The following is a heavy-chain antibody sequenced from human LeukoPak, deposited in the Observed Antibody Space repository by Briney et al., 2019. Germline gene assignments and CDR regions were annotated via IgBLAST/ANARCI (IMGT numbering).Heavy chain of an antibody. Sequence: PSETLSLTCAVYGGSFSGYYWSWIRQPPGKGLEWIGEINHSGSTNYNPSLKSRVTISVDTSKNQFSLKLSSVTAADTAVYYCARRYFVVVAAYNWFDPWGQGTLVTVSS. J-gene: IGHJ5*02. CDR3: ARRYFVVVAAYNWFDP. D-gene: IGHD2-15*01. CDR2: INHSGST. CDR1: GGSFSGYY. V-gene: IGHV4-34*01.